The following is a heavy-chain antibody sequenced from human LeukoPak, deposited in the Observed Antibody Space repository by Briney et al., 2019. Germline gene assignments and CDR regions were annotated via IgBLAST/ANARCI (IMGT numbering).Heavy chain of an antibody. CDR2: IYYIGST. D-gene: IGHD2-15*01. J-gene: IGHJ5*02. CDR1: GDSISSSPYY. CDR3: ARDQLVVVVAPDNPGWFDP. V-gene: IGHV4-39*07. Sequence: PSETLSLTCTVSGDSISSSPYYWGWVRQPPGKGLEWIGSIYYIGSTHYNPSLKRRVAISVDTSKNQFSLKLSSVTAADTAVYYCARDQLVVVVAPDNPGWFDPWGQGTLVTVSS.